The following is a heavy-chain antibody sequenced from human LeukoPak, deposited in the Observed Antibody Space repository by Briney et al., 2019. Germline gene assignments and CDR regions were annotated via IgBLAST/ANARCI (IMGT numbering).Heavy chain of an antibody. V-gene: IGHV3-48*02. CDR3: ARDGLHTAHFDY. CDR2: VSDSFNK. D-gene: IGHD3/OR15-3a*01. J-gene: IGHJ4*02. Sequence: GGSLRLSCAASGFTFSSYTMNWVRQAPGKGLEWVSTVSDSFNKHYSDSVKGRFTISRDNAGNSLYLQMNSLRDEDTAVDYCARDGLHTAHFDYWGQGTLVTVSS. CDR1: GFTFSSYT.